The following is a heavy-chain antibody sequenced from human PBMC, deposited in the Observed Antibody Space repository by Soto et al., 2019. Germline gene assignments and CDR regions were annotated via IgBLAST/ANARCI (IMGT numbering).Heavy chain of an antibody. CDR3: AKGGTTVVTDFDY. D-gene: IGHD4-17*01. V-gene: IGHV3-30-3*01. CDR1: GFTFSSYA. CDR2: ISYDGSNK. J-gene: IGHJ4*01. Sequence: GGSLRLSCAASGFTFSSYAMHWVRQAPGKGLEWVAVISYDGSNKYYADSVKGRFTISRDKSKNTLFLQMNSLRVEDTALYYCAKGGTTVVTDFDYWGHGALVTV.